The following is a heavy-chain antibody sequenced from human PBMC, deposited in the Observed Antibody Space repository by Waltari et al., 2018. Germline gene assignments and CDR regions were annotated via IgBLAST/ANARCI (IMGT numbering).Heavy chain of an antibody. CDR3: ATLFPITMVRGGNNAFDI. CDR2: INAGNGNT. D-gene: IGHD3-10*01. V-gene: IGHV1-3*01. CDR1: GYTFTSYA. J-gene: IGHJ3*02. Sequence: QVQLVQSGAEVKKPGASVKVSCKASGYTFTSYAMHWVRQAPGQRLEWMGWINAGNGNTKDSQKFQGSVTITRDTSASTGYMELSSLRSEDTAVYYCATLFPITMVRGGNNAFDIWGQGTMVTVSS.